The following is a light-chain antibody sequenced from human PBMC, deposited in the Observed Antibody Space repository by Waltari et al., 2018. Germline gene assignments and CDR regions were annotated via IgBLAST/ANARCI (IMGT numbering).Light chain of an antibody. J-gene: IGKJ1*01. CDR2: DAS. Sequence: ELVFTQSPCTLSLSPGERATLSCRTSENVGDYLAWYQHKSGQAPRLLIYDASDRASGIPARFSGSGSGTHLTLTISSLEPEDFAVYYCQQRSDWHRTFGQGTKVEVK. CDR1: ENVGDY. CDR3: QQRSDWHRT. V-gene: IGKV3-11*01.